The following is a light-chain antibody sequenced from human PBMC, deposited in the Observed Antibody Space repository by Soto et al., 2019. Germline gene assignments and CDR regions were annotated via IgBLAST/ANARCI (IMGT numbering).Light chain of an antibody. Sequence: QSALTQPPSVSGSPGQSVAISCTGTSSDVGSYNRVSWYQQPPGTAPKVMIYEVSNRPSGVPDRFSGSKSGNTASLTISGLQAEDEADYSCSSYTSSTTYVFRTGTKVTVL. CDR2: EVS. V-gene: IGLV2-18*02. CDR3: SSYTSSTTYV. CDR1: SSDVGSYNR. J-gene: IGLJ1*01.